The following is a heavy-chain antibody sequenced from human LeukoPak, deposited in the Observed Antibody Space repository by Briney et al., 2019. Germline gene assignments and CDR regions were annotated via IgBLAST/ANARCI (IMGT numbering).Heavy chain of an antibody. CDR3: ARGRSPTWFAP. D-gene: IGHD1-1*01. CDR2: IYYSGST. J-gene: IGHJ5*02. CDR1: GGSISSGGYY. Sequence: PSETLSLTCTVSGGSISSGGYYWSWIRQHPGKGLEWIGYIYYSGSTYYNPSLKSRVTISVDTSKNQFSLKLSSVTAADTAVYYCARGRSPTWFAPWGQGTLVTVSS. V-gene: IGHV4-31*03.